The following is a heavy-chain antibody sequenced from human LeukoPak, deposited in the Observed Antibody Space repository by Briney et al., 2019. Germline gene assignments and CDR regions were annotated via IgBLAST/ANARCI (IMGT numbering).Heavy chain of an antibody. V-gene: IGHV1-69*05. CDR1: GGTFSSYA. D-gene: IGHD6-19*01. CDR2: IIPIFGTA. CDR3: ARDPIYSSGWYSLDY. J-gene: IGHJ4*02. Sequence: ASVKVSCKASGGTFSSYAISWVRQAPGQGLEWMGGIIPIFGTANYAQKFQGRVTITTDESTSTAYMELRSLRSDDAAVYYCARDPIYSSGWYSLDYWGQGTLVTVSS.